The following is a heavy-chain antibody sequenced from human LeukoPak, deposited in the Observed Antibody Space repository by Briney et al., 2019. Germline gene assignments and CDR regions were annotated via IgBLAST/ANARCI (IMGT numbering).Heavy chain of an antibody. Sequence: PGGSLRLSCAASGFTFSSYSMNWVRQAPGKGLEWVSYISSSSSTIYYADSVKGRFTISRDNAKNSLYLQMNSLRAEDTAVYYCATKEDCGGDPFCDYWGQGTLVTVSS. D-gene: IGHD2-21*02. J-gene: IGHJ4*02. CDR1: GFTFSSYS. CDR2: ISSSSSTI. CDR3: ATKEDCGGDPFCDY. V-gene: IGHV3-48*04.